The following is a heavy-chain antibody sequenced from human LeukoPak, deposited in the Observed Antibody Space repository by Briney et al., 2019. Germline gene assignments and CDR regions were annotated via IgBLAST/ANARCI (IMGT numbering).Heavy chain of an antibody. J-gene: IGHJ4*02. D-gene: IGHD3-10*01. CDR3: ARVLWFAGLWSPFDS. V-gene: IGHV3-30-3*01. Sequence: PGGALRLSCAVSGFTLSSYAVYWVRQAPGKGLGWVAFISYVGTTKYYPDSVKGVFTTSRDNSKNTLYLQMNSLRAEDTAVYYCARVLWFAGLWSPFDSGGQGTLVTAS. CDR2: ISYVGTTK. CDR1: GFTLSSYA.